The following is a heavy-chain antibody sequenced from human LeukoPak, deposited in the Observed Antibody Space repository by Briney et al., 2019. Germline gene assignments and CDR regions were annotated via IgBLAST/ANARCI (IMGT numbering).Heavy chain of an antibody. CDR3: ARVPSGGPFDY. D-gene: IGHD2-15*01. J-gene: IGHJ4*02. Sequence: GASVEVSCKASGYSFTSYGINWVRQAPGQGLEWMGWISTYNGNTNYAQRLQGRVTMTTDTSTSTAYMELRSLTADDTAVYYCARVPSGGPFDYWGQGTLVTVSS. CDR1: GYSFTSYG. CDR2: ISTYNGNT. V-gene: IGHV1-18*01.